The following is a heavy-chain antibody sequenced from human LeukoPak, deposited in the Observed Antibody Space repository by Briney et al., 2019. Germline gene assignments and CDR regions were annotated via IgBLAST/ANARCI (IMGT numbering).Heavy chain of an antibody. J-gene: IGHJ3*02. V-gene: IGHV3-11*01. CDR2: ISSSGSTI. Sequence: PGGSLRLSCAASGFTFSDYYMSWIRQTPGKGLEWVSYISSSGSTIYYADSVKGRFTISRDNAKNSLYLQMNSLRAEDTAVYYCARDGYCSSTSCYTPFVAAAGTCRAFDIWGQGTMVTVSS. CDR1: GFTFSDYY. CDR3: ARDGYCSSTSCYTPFVAAAGTCRAFDI. D-gene: IGHD2-2*02.